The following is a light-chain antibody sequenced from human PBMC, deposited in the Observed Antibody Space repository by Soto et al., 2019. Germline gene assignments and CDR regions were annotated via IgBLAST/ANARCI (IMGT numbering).Light chain of an antibody. CDR2: GAS. J-gene: IGKJ2*01. V-gene: IGKV1-5*03. CDR1: QSISYW. Sequence: DIQMTQSPSTLSASVGDRVTITCRASQSISYWLAWYQQKPGKAPKLLIYGASTLQSGVTSRFSGSGSETEFTLTINSLQPDDFATYYCHQYNTYSGTFGQGTKLEIK. CDR3: HQYNTYSGT.